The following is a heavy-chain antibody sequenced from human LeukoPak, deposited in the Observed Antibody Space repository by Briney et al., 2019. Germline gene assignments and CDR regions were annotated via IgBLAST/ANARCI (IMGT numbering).Heavy chain of an antibody. D-gene: IGHD3-10*01. J-gene: IGHJ4*02. V-gene: IGHV3-7*01. Sequence: PGGSPRLSPATSGFILSSYWMCLGPGAPGQGLEWVANIKSDGSEEYYGDSVEGRFTISRDNAKNSLYLQMNSLRVEDTAVYYCARGDLWLGHWGQGGLVTVFS. CDR3: ARGDLWLGH. CDR1: GFILSSYW. CDR2: IKSDGSEE.